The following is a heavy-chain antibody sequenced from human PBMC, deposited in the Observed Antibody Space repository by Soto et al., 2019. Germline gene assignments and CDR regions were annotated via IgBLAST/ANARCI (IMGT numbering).Heavy chain of an antibody. CDR3: ARAYGGDGTLFDY. Sequence: ASVKVSCKSSGYTFTSYDMHWVRQTPGQGLEWMGWINPNSGGTNYAQKFQGWVTMTRDTSISTAYMELSRLRSDDTAVYYCARAYGGDGTLFDYWGQGTLVTVSS. CDR1: GYTFTSYD. D-gene: IGHD2-21*01. V-gene: IGHV1-2*04. J-gene: IGHJ4*02. CDR2: INPNSGGT.